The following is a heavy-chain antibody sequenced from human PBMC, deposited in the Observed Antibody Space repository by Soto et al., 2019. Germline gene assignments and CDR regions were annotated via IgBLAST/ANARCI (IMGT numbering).Heavy chain of an antibody. CDR3: ARAWRIEKFGVISMSKGMDV. J-gene: IGHJ6*02. CDR2: SSNRYRST. D-gene: IGHD3-3*01. Sequence: PAGSLGLSSSASGVIFSGCYMTWIRQAPGKGLEWISCSSNRYRSTYYPDSVKDRFVVSKDNSKNLVYLQMNSLRAEDTAVYFCARAWRIEKFGVISMSKGMDVRGQGTTVNVSS. CDR1: GVIFSGCY. V-gene: IGHV3-11*01.